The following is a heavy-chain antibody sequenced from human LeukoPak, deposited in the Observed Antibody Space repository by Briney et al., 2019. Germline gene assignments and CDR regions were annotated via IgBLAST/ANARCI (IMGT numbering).Heavy chain of an antibody. D-gene: IGHD6-19*01. J-gene: IGHJ6*03. CDR1: GYTFTSYG. Sequence: ASVKVSCKASGYTFTSYGISWVRQAPGQGLEWMGWISAYNGNTNYAQKLQGRVTLTTDTSTSTGYMELRSLRSDDTALYYCARSPIARVAATTPYYMDVWGKGTTVTISS. CDR2: ISAYNGNT. CDR3: ARSPIARVAATTPYYMDV. V-gene: IGHV1-18*01.